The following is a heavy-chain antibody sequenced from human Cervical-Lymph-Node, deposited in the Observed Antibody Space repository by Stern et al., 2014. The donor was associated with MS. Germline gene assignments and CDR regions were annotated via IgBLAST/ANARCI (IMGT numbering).Heavy chain of an antibody. D-gene: IGHD2-15*01. Sequence: QVQLVQSGAEVKKPGASVKVSCKTSGYTFSIHYIHWVRQAPGQGLEWMGIVDPSSGSTSYAQRLQGRVTMTRDTSTSTVYMELSSLRTEDTAVYYCARLEGRRFDYWGQGTLVTVSS. CDR2: VDPSSGST. J-gene: IGHJ4*02. CDR3: ARLEGRRFDY. CDR1: GYTFSIHY. V-gene: IGHV1-46*01.